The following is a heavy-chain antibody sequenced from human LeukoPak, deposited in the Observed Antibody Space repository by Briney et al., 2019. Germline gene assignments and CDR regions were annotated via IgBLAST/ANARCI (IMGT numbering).Heavy chain of an antibody. V-gene: IGHV4-59*08. CDR1: GGSISSYY. CDR2: IYYSGST. J-gene: IGHJ5*02. CDR3: ARHSSWSGYYDWFDP. D-gene: IGHD3-3*01. Sequence: SETLSLTCTVSGGSISSYYWSWIRQPPGKGQEWIGYIYYSGSTNYNPSLKSRVTISVDTSKNQFSLKLSSVTAADTAAYYCARHSSWSGYYDWFDPWGQGTLVTVSS.